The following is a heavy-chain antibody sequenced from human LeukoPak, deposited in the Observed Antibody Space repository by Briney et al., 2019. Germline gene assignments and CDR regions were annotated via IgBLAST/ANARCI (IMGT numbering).Heavy chain of an antibody. CDR2: ISYDGSNK. Sequence: GGSLRLSCAASGFTFSSYAMHWVRQAPGKGLEWVAVISYDGSNKYYADSVKGRFTISRDNSKNTLYLQMNSLRAEDTAVYYCAKLSGGYGRTWWGQGTLVTVSS. CDR1: GFTFSSYA. D-gene: IGHD5-18*01. J-gene: IGHJ4*02. CDR3: AKLSGGYGRTW. V-gene: IGHV3-30*04.